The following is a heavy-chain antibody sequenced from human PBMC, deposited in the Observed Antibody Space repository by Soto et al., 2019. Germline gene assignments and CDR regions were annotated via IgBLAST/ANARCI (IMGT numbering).Heavy chain of an antibody. CDR1: GGSISSYY. CDR2: IYYSGST. V-gene: IGHV4-59*01. Sequence: QVQLQESGPGLVKPSETLSLTCTVSGGSISSYYWSWIRQPPGKGLEWIGYIYYSGSTNYNPSLKSRVTISVDTSKNQFSLKLSSVTAADTAVYYCATGGFWSGYYAYWGQGTLVTVSS. D-gene: IGHD3-3*01. CDR3: ATGGFWSGYYAY. J-gene: IGHJ4*02.